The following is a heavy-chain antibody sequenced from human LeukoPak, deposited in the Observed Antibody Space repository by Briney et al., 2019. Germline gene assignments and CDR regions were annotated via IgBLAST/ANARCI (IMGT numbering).Heavy chain of an antibody. CDR1: GYTFTGYY. V-gene: IGHV1-2*02. D-gene: IGHD2-2*01. Sequence: SVKVSCKASGYTFTGYYMHWVRQAPGQGLEWMGWINPNSGGTNYAQKFQGRVTMTRDTSISTAYMELSRLRSDDTAVYYCARDLMVPAALFDYWGQGTLVTVSA. CDR3: ARDLMVPAALFDY. J-gene: IGHJ4*02. CDR2: INPNSGGT.